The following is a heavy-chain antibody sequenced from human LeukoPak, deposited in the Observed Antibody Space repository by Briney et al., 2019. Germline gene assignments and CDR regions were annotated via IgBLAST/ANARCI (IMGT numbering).Heavy chain of an antibody. Sequence: GGSLRLSCAASGFTFSSYAMSWVRQAPGKGLEWVSAISGSGGSTYYAGSVKGRFTISRDNSKNTLYLQMNSLRAEDTALYHCARALEYSSSSYYYYYMDVWGKGTTVTVSS. J-gene: IGHJ6*03. V-gene: IGHV3-23*01. CDR2: ISGSGGST. D-gene: IGHD6-6*01. CDR3: ARALEYSSSSYYYYYMDV. CDR1: GFTFSSYA.